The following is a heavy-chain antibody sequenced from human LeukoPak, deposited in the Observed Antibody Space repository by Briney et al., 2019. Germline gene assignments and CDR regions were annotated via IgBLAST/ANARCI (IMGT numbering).Heavy chain of an antibody. CDR1: GFTFTNYG. Sequence: GGSLGLSCAASGFTFTNYGFPWVRQAPGKGLEWVALISHDGNNKYYADSVKGRFATSRDDSKNTLYLQMNSLRAEDTAVYYCARDPSLRVSLPVWGQGTLVTVSS. CDR3: ARDPSLRVSLPV. CDR2: ISHDGNNK. V-gene: IGHV3-30*03. J-gene: IGHJ4*02. D-gene: IGHD3-3*01.